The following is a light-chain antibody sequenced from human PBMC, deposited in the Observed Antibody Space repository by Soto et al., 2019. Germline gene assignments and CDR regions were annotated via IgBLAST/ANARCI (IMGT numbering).Light chain of an antibody. Sequence: EIVLTQSPGTLSLSPGESATLTCRASESVGPYLAWYRQKPGQAPRLLISDASNRASGIPARVSGSRSGTHFTLTISSLEPEDFAVYYCQQRDNWPLTFGGGTRVEI. V-gene: IGKV3-11*01. CDR2: DAS. CDR3: QQRDNWPLT. J-gene: IGKJ4*01. CDR1: ESVGPY.